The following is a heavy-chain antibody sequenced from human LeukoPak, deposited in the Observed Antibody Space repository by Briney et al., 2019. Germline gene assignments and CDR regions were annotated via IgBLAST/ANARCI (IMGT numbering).Heavy chain of an antibody. Sequence: SETLSLTCTVSGGSISSSSYYWGWIRQPPGKGLEWIGSIYYSGSTYYNPSLKSRVTISVDTSKNQFSLKLSSVTAADTAVYYCARHDSGYSPWGQGTLVTVSS. D-gene: IGHD5-12*01. CDR1: GGSISSSSYY. CDR2: IYYSGST. CDR3: ARHDSGYSP. V-gene: IGHV4-39*01. J-gene: IGHJ5*02.